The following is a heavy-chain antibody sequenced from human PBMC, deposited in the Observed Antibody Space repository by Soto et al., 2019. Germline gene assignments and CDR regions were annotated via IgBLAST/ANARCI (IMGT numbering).Heavy chain of an antibody. D-gene: IGHD3-10*01. J-gene: IGHJ6*02. CDR1: AGTLTSGHYH. CDR3: ARARADSAGSSLGRRLDA. CDR2: IFFTGAT. Sequence: PETLRHPCIVSAGTLTSGHYHGCWLWQRPGKGLEWLGHIFFTGATNYSPSLKSRVTMSVDSSKSQFSLNLTSVTAADSAIYYCARARADSAGSSLGRRLDAWGPGTTVT. V-gene: IGHV4-61*01.